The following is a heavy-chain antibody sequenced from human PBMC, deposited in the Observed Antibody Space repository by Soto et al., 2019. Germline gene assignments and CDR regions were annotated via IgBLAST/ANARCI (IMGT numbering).Heavy chain of an antibody. Sequence: GGSLRLSCAASGFTFSNYWMHWVRQAPGKGLVWVSRSIDDGESTSYADSVKGRFTISRDNAKNTLYLQLTSLRVEDTAVYYCARGPPDYSSNDYVGDYWGQGTLVTVSP. J-gene: IGHJ4*02. CDR1: GFTFSNYW. CDR3: ARGPPDYSSNDYVGDY. CDR2: SIDDGEST. V-gene: IGHV3-74*01. D-gene: IGHD6-13*01.